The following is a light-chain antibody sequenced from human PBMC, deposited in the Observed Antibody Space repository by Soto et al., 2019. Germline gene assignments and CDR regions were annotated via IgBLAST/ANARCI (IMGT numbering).Light chain of an antibody. V-gene: IGKV3-15*01. CDR1: QRISDN. CDR3: QQYNNWPAT. CDR2: GAS. Sequence: EVVLTQFPASLSVSPGESATLSCRASQRISDNLAWYQQKPGQAPRLLIYGASRRATNIANRISGSGSGTEFTLTISSLQSEDLGLYFCQQYNNWPATFGLGTNVVIK. J-gene: IGKJ1*01.